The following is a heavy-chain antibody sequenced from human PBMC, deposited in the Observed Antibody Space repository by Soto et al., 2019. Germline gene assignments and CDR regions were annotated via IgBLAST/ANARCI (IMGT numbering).Heavy chain of an antibody. V-gene: IGHV1-69*13. D-gene: IGHD6-13*01. CDR2: IIPMFGTT. CDR1: GGIFGRYA. CDR3: SRHTSSWYGTFDY. Sequence: SVKVSCKASGGIFGRYAFSWVRQAPGQGLEWLGGIIPMFGTTNYAQKFQGRVTVTADESTSTAYMELSSLRSEDTAVYFCSRHTSSWYGTFDYWGQGTLVTVSS. J-gene: IGHJ4*02.